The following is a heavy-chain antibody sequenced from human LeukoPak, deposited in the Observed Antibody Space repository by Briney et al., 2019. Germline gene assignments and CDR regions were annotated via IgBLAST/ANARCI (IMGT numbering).Heavy chain of an antibody. D-gene: IGHD6-19*01. CDR2: IYHSGST. Sequence: SETLSLTCTVSGGSISSSSYYWGWIRQPPGKGLEWIGSIYHSGSTYYNPSLKSRVTISVDTSKNQFSLKLSSVTAADTAVYYCAAAGRYYYYMDVWGKGTTVTVSS. CDR3: AAAGRYYYYMDV. CDR1: GGSISSSSYY. V-gene: IGHV4-39*07. J-gene: IGHJ6*03.